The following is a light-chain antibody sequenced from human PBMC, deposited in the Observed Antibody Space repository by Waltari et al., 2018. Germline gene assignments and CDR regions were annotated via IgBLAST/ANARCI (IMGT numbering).Light chain of an antibody. V-gene: IGLV2-14*01. J-gene: IGLJ1*01. CDR2: AVS. Sequence: QSALTQPASVSGSPGQSITISCTRSSSDLGGYSFFSWYQQHPGKAPKLMIYAVSHRPSGVSNRFSGSKSGNTASLTISGLQHEDEADYYCSSYTSIIPPFLFGTGTKVTVL. CDR1: SSDLGGYSF. CDR3: SSYTSIIPPFL.